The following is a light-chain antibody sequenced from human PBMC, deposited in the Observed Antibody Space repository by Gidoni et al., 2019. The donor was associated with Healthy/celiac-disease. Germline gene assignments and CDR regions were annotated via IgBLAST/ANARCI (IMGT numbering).Light chain of an antibody. CDR2: DAS. J-gene: IGKJ4*01. CDR1: QSVSSY. Sequence: EIVLTQSPATLSLSPVARATLSCRASQSVSSYLSWYQQKPGQAPRLLIYDASNRATGSPARFSGSGSGTDFTLTISSLEPEDFAVYYCQQRSNWPPLTFGGGTKVEIK. CDR3: QQRSNWPPLT. V-gene: IGKV3-11*01.